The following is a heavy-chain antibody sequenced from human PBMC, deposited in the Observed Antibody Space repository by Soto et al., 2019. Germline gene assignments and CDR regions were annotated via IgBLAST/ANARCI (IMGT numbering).Heavy chain of an antibody. CDR1: GYTFTSYG. J-gene: IGHJ5*02. CDR2: ISGYNGNT. D-gene: IGHD2-15*01. Sequence: GASVKVSCKASGYTFTSYGISWVRQAPGQGLEWMGWISGYNGNTNYAQKLQGRVTMTTDTSTSTAYMDLRSLRSDDTAVYYCARDSMRYCSGGSCHSGGWFDPWGQGTLVTVSS. CDR3: ARDSMRYCSGGSCHSGGWFDP. V-gene: IGHV1-18*01.